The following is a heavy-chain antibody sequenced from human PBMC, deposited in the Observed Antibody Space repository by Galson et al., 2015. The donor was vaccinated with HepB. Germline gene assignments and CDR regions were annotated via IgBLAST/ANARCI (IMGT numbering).Heavy chain of an antibody. CDR1: GFTFSSYG. CDR3: ARGGATFPDNPIDY. CDR2: IWYDGSNK. J-gene: IGHJ4*02. V-gene: IGHV3-33*01. Sequence: SLRLSCAASGFTFSSYGMHWVRQAPGKGLEWVAVIWYDGSNKYYADSVKGRFTISRDNSKNTLYLQMNSLRAEDTAVYYCARGGATFPDNPIDYWGQGTLVTVFS. D-gene: IGHD1-26*01.